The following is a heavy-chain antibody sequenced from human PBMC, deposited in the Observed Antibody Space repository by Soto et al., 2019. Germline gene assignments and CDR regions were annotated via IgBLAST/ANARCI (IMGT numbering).Heavy chain of an antibody. CDR1: GYSFTTYY. Sequence: QVVQSGAAVRKPGASVKVSCKASGYSFTTYYIHWFRQAPGQGLEWMAIINRNAGSTNSAQKLQGRVTVTRDMSASTVYMELSSLRADDTAVYYCAAFCGAGGCRPGPWNWGRGTMVTVSS. CDR3: AAFCGAGGCRPGPWN. J-gene: IGHJ3*01. D-gene: IGHD2-15*01. CDR2: INRNAGST. V-gene: IGHV1-46*04.